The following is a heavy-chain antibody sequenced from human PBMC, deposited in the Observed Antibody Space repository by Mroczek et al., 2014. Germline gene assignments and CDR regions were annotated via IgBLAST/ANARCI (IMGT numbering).Heavy chain of an antibody. V-gene: IGHV4-34*01. Sequence: QVQLQQWGAGLLKPSETLSLTCAVYGGSFSGYYWSWIRQPPGKGLEWIGEINHSGSTNYNPSLKSRVTISVDTSKNQFSLKLSSVTAADTAVYYCARWPRTPTATIAVAATTDYWGQGTLVTVSS. CDR3: ARWPRTPTATIAVAATTDY. D-gene: IGHD6-19*01. J-gene: IGHJ4*02. CDR1: GGSFSGYY. CDR2: INHSGST.